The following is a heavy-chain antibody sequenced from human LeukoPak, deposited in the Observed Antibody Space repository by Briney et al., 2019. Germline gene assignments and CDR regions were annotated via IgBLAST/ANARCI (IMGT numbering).Heavy chain of an antibody. V-gene: IGHV1-2*02. J-gene: IGHJ4*02. D-gene: IGHD3-22*01. Sequence: GAGVKVSYAHSGYFLTGYYLHWVPPAPGQGGAWVGWIYPNTGGTKFAQNFQGRVTMTRDTSMSTAYMELSRLRSDDTAVYYCARDPHYYYDNSGYYEYYFDYWGQGTLVTVSS. CDR2: IYPNTGGT. CDR3: ARDPHYYYDNSGYYEYYFDY. CDR1: GYFLTGYY.